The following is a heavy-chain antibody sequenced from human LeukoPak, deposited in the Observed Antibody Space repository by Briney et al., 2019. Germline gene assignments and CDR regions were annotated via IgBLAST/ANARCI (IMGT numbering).Heavy chain of an antibody. CDR1: GFTFSSYG. CDR2: IWYDGSNK. J-gene: IGHJ4*02. D-gene: IGHD6-13*01. Sequence: PGRSLRLSCAASGFTFSSYGMHWVRQAPGKGLEWVAVIWYDGSNKYYADSVKGRFTISRDNSKNTLNLQMNSLRAEDTAVYYCATFSSSWLGGDYWGQGTLVTVSS. CDR3: ATFSSSWLGGDY. V-gene: IGHV3-33*01.